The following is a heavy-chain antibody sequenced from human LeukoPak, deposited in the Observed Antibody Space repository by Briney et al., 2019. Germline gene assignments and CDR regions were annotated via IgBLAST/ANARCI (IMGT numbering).Heavy chain of an antibody. CDR3: ARDVRHRYCSSSSCYWGWLDP. CDR1: GGTFSSYA. Sequence: ASVKVSCKASGGTFSSYAISWVRQAPGQGLEWMGGIIPILGTANYARKFQDRVTITADESTSTAYMELSSLRSEDTAVYYCARDVRHRYCSSSSCYWGWLDPWGQGTLVTVSS. CDR2: IIPILGTA. D-gene: IGHD2-2*01. J-gene: IGHJ5*02. V-gene: IGHV1-69*13.